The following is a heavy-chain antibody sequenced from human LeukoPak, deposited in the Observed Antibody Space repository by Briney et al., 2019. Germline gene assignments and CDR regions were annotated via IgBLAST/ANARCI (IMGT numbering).Heavy chain of an antibody. J-gene: IGHJ3*02. CDR2: IYYSGST. V-gene: IGHV4-31*03. CDR1: GGSISSGGYY. CDR3: ARTYSGSYADAFDI. Sequence: SETLSLTCTVSGGSISSGGYYWSWIRQHPGKGLEWIGYIYYSGSTYYNPSLKSRVTISVDTSKNQFSLKLSSVTAADTAVYYCARTYSGSYADAFDIWGQGTMVTVSS. D-gene: IGHD1-26*01.